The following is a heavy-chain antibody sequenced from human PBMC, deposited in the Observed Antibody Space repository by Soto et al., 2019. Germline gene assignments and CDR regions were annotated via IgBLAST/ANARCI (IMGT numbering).Heavy chain of an antibody. CDR1: DESSTSRGFC. V-gene: IGHV4-30-2*01. CDR2: IYRTCNT. Sequence: PSEIHRLTCTVFDESSTSRGFCCSLNRQRPGKGLEWVGYIYRTCNTHYSPPLKSRVPLPQDRSKNQLSLELPSVTAAATAVYYCARGDYQSSIGHWGQGPLVT. CDR3: ARGDYQSSIGH. D-gene: IGHD2-2*01. J-gene: IGHJ1*01.